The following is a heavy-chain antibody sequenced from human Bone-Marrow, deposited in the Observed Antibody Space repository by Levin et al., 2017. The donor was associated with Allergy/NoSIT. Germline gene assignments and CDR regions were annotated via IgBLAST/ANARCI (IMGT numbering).Heavy chain of an antibody. J-gene: IGHJ1*01. D-gene: IGHD3-10*01. CDR3: VRDGATHYPYFQH. V-gene: IGHV3-21*01. Sequence: PGGSLRLSCVASGFTFSSYNMHWVRQAPGKGLEWVSSLSGGSSFINYADSVKGRFTISRDNADNSLYLQMDSLRVEDTATYFCVRDGATHYPYFQHWGQGTLVTVSS. CDR2: LSGGSSFI. CDR1: GFTFSSYN.